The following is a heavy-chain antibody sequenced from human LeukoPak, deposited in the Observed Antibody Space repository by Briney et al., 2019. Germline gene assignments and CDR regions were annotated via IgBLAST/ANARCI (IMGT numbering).Heavy chain of an antibody. CDR1: GGSISSSSYY. D-gene: IGHD2-15*01. J-gene: IGHJ6*02. CDR2: IYYSGST. Sequence: KPSAPLSLTCTVSGGSISSSSYYCGWIRQPPGKGLAWIGSIYYSGSTYYTPSLKSRVTISVDTSKNQFSLKLSSVTAADTAVYYCARDCSGGSCYYYYYGMDVWGQGTTVTVSS. CDR3: ARDCSGGSCYYYYYGMDV. V-gene: IGHV4-39*01.